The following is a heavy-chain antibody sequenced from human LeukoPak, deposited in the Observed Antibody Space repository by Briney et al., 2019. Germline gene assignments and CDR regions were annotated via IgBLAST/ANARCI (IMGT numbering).Heavy chain of an antibody. CDR3: AMSSGYCSSTSCSRRAEYFQH. CDR2: XIPXXGIA. J-gene: IGHJ1*01. V-gene: IGHV1-69*10. D-gene: IGHD2-2*01. Sequence: GXIPXXGIANYAQKFQGRVTITADKSTSTAYMELSSLRSEDTAVYYCAMSSGYCSSTSCSRRAEYFQHWGQGTLVTVSS.